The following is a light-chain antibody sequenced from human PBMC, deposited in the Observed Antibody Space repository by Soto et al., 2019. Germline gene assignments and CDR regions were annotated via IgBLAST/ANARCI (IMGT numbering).Light chain of an antibody. CDR2: GAS. Sequence: EIVMTQSPATLSVSPGERATISCRASQSVSSNLAWYQQKPGQAPRLLIYGASTRATGIQARFSGSGSGTEFTITIRSLQSEDFAVYYCQQYNNWPLTFGGGTTLEIK. V-gene: IGKV3-15*01. CDR3: QQYNNWPLT. CDR1: QSVSSN. J-gene: IGKJ4*01.